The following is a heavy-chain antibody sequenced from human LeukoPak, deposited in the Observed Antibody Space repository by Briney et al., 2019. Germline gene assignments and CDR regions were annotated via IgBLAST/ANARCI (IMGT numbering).Heavy chain of an antibody. CDR1: GYSISTGYY. Sequence: ETLSLTCTVSGYSISTGYYWGWIRPPPGKGLEWVANIKQDGSGKYYVDSVKGRFTISRDNAKNSLSLQMNSLRAEDTAVYYCARDSGIVLPKPFDIWGQGTMVTVSS. CDR3: ARDSGIVLPKPFDI. V-gene: IGHV3-7*01. CDR2: IKQDGSGK. D-gene: IGHD2-8*01. J-gene: IGHJ3*02.